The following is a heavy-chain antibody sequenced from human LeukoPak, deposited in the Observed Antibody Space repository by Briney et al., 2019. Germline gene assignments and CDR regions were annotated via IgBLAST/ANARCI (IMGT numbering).Heavy chain of an antibody. CDR1: GYTFTSYD. Sequence: ASVKVSCKASGYTFTSYDINWVRQATGQGLEWMGWMNPNSGNTGYAQKFQGRVTMTRNTSISTANMELSSLRSEDTAVYYCARVGTIFGVAKGNDYWGQGTLVTVSS. V-gene: IGHV1-8*01. J-gene: IGHJ4*02. CDR3: ARVGTIFGVAKGNDY. D-gene: IGHD3-3*01. CDR2: MNPNSGNT.